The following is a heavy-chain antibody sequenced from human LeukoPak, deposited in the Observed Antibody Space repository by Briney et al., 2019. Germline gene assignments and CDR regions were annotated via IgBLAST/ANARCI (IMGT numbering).Heavy chain of an antibody. CDR1: GFTFSNYS. Sequence: PGGSLRLSCADSGFTFSNYSMHWVRQAPGKGLEWVSSISSSGFIYYSDSVKGRFTISRDNAKNSLYLQMSSLRAEDTAVYYCARVISHVSAWWGEGTLVTVSS. CDR3: ARVISHVSAW. CDR2: ISSSGFI. J-gene: IGHJ4*02. D-gene: IGHD3-10*02. V-gene: IGHV3-21*01.